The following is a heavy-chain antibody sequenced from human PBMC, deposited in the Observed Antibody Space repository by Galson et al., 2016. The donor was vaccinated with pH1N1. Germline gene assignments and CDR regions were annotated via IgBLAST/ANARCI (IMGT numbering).Heavy chain of an antibody. CDR2: IKQDGSEE. D-gene: IGHD6-13*01. V-gene: IGHV3-7*01. CDR3: VRGVGIVAAA. Sequence: SLRLSCAASGFTFSSYWMNWVRQAPGKGLEWVANIKQDGSEEYYVDSVKGRFTISRDNAKNSLYLQMNSLRAEDTAVYYCVRGVGIVAAAWGQGTLVTVSS. CDR1: GFTFSSYW. J-gene: IGHJ5*02.